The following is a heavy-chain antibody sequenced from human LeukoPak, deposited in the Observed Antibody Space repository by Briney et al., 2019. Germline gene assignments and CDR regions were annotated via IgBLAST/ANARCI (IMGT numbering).Heavy chain of an antibody. Sequence: GGSLRLSCAASGVTLRSYAMSWVRRAPGKGLEWVSSIDGSGYSTYYADSVKGRFTISRDNSKNTLYLQMNSLRAEDTAIYYCAKSRGIYDNSGWRTFDYWGQGTLVTVSS. CDR3: AKSRGIYDNSGWRTFDY. D-gene: IGHD6-19*01. V-gene: IGHV3-23*01. CDR1: GVTLRSYA. J-gene: IGHJ4*02. CDR2: IDGSGYST.